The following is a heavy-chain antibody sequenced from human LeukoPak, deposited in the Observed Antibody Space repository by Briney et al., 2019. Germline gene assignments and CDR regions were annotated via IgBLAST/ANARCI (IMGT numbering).Heavy chain of an antibody. CDR1: GFTFTSYA. D-gene: IGHD3-10*01. CDR3: AKRLAYGSGGSDYFDF. J-gene: IGHJ4*02. Sequence: GGSLRLSCAASGFTFTSYAMRWVRQAPGKGLEWVSEISGSGANTYYADSVKGWFTISRDNSKNTLYLQMSSLRAEDTAVYYCAKRLAYGSGGSDYFDFWGQGTLVTVSS. CDR2: ISGSGANT. V-gene: IGHV3-23*01.